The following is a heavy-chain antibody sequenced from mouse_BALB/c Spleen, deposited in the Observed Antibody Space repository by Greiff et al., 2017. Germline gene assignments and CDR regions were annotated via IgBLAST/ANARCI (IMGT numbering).Heavy chain of an antibody. V-gene: IGHV3-2*02. CDR3: ALTGKFDY. CDR2: ISYSGST. Sequence: EVKLEESGPGLVKPSQSLSLTCTVTGYSITSDYAWNWIRQFPGNKLEWMGYISYSGSTSYNPSLKSRISITRDTSKNQFFLQLNSVTTEDTATYYCALTGKFDYWGQGTTLTVSS. J-gene: IGHJ2*01. CDR1: GYSITSDYA. D-gene: IGHD4-1*01.